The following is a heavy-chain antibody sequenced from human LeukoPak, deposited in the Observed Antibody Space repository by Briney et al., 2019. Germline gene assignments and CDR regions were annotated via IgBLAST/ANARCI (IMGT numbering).Heavy chain of an antibody. V-gene: IGHV1-18*01. D-gene: IGHD2-21*01. Sequence: ASMKVSCKAPGYTFTSYGISWVRQAPGQGLEWMGWISAYNGNTNYAQKLQGRVTMTTDTSTSTAYMELRSLRSDDTAVYYCARSSAIGYYMDVWGKGTTVTVSS. CDR2: ISAYNGNT. CDR1: GYTFTSYG. J-gene: IGHJ6*03. CDR3: ARSSAIGYYMDV.